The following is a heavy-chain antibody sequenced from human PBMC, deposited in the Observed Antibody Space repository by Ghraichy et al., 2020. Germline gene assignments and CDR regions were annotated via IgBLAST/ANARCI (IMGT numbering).Heavy chain of an antibody. J-gene: IGHJ4*02. D-gene: IGHD6-13*01. V-gene: IGHV3-23*01. CDR1: GFTFSSYA. CDR3: AKDRGSSSWYSTEGIVDY. Sequence: GGSLRLSCAASGFTFSSYAMSWVRQAPGKGLEWVSAISGSGGSTYYADSVKGRFTISRDNSKNTLYLQMNSLRAEDTAVYYCAKDRGSSSWYSTEGIVDYWGQGTLVTVSS. CDR2: ISGSGGST.